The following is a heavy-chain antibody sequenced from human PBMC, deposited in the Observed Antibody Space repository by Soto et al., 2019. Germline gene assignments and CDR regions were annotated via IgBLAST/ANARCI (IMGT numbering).Heavy chain of an antibody. J-gene: IGHJ4*02. CDR3: ARGGCSGGSCYFAFDY. CDR2: IYHSGST. Sequence: QVQLQESGPGLVKPSGTLSLTCAVSSGSISSSNWWSWVRQPPGKGLEWIGEIYHSGSTNYNPSLKSRVTISVDKPKNQFSLKLSSVAAADTAVYYCARGGCSGGSCYFAFDYWGQGTLVTVSS. V-gene: IGHV4-4*02. D-gene: IGHD2-15*01. CDR1: SGSISSSNW.